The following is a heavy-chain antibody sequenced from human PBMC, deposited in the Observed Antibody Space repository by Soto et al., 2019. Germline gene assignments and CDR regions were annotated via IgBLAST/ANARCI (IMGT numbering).Heavy chain of an antibody. CDR1: GYTFSDYG. Sequence: VQLVQSGPEVRKPGASVMLSCKASGYTFSDYGFSWVRQAPGQGLEWMAWINGYNTNTHYAQKFRGRVTLTSDTSTRAAYMELRSLRADDTAIYYCARDPNCYGGTCYFDHWGQGALVIVSS. D-gene: IGHD3-10*01. J-gene: IGHJ4*02. CDR3: ARDPNCYGGTCYFDH. V-gene: IGHV1-18*04. CDR2: INGYNTNT.